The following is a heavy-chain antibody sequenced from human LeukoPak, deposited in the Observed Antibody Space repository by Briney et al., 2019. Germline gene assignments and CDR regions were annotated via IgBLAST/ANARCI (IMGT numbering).Heavy chain of an antibody. V-gene: IGHV4-59*01. Sequence: PSETLSLTCTVTGASITTYCWAWIRQPPGKVLKRIGYTYYSVSTSHNPSLNSRVTISIDTSENQVSLELSSVTAADTAVYYCARDWLETRYTYGPAGERYYYYHMDVWGKGTTVTVSS. CDR3: ARDWLETRYTYGPAGERYYYYHMDV. CDR2: TYYSVST. D-gene: IGHD5-18*01. J-gene: IGHJ6*03. CDR1: GASITTYC.